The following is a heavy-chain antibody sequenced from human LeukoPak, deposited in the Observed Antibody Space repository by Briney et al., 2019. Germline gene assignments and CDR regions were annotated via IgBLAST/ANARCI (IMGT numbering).Heavy chain of an antibody. CDR1: GGTFSSYA. D-gene: IGHD3-10*01. Sequence: GSSVKVSCKASGGTFSSYAISWVRQAPGQGLEWMGGIIPIFGTANYAQKFQGRATITADESTSTAYMELSSLRSEGTAVYYCARGWMDYGSGSYSGDYWGQGTLVTVSS. CDR2: IIPIFGTA. CDR3: ARGWMDYGSGSYSGDY. V-gene: IGHV1-69*01. J-gene: IGHJ4*02.